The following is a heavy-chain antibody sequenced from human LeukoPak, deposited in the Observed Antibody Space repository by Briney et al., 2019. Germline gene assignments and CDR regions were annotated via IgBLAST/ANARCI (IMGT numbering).Heavy chain of an antibody. V-gene: IGHV4-30-4*01. CDR1: GGSISSGGYY. CDR2: IYYSGST. J-gene: IGHJ4*02. Sequence: SQTLSLTCTVSGGSISSGGYYWSWIRQPPGKGLEWIGYIYYSGSTYYNPSLKSRVTISVDTSKNQPSLKLSSVTAADTAVYYCARDPGERATGFDYWGQGTLVTVSS. D-gene: IGHD1-26*01. CDR3: ARDPGERATGFDY.